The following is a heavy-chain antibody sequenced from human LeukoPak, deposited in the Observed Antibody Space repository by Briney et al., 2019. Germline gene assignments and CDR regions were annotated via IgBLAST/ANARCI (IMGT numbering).Heavy chain of an antibody. D-gene: IGHD3-22*01. V-gene: IGHV4-34*01. Sequence: SETLSLTCAVYGGSFSGYYWSWIRQPPGKGLEWIGEINHSGSTNYNPSLKSRVTISVDTSKNQFSLKLSSVTAADTAVYDCARGFYDSSGYRFDYWGQGTLVTVSS. CDR3: ARGFYDSSGYRFDY. J-gene: IGHJ4*02. CDR2: INHSGST. CDR1: GGSFSGYY.